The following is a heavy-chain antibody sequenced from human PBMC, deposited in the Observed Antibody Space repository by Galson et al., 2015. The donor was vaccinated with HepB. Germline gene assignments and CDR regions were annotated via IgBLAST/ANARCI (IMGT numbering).Heavy chain of an antibody. J-gene: IGHJ4*02. V-gene: IGHV4-30-4*01. Sequence: TLSLTCTVSGGSIDSGDYYWGWIRQPPGKGLEWIGYVYYSGRSYYNPSLWSRATISVDTSESQFSLRLSSVTPADTAVYYCVMGATSFRTNYFDYWGQGILVTVSS. CDR3: VMGATSFRTNYFDY. CDR2: VYYSGRS. CDR1: GGSIDSGDYY. D-gene: IGHD1-26*01.